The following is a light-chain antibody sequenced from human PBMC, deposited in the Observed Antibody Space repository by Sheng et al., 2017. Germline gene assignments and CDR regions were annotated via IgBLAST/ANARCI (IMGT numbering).Light chain of an antibody. Sequence: DIQMTQSPSTLSASVGDRVTITCRASQSINDYLAWYQQKPGKAPKLLIYKASTLESGVPSRFSGSGSGTKFTLTITSLQPDDFATYYCQQYNSYSSFGQGTKVEIK. CDR3: QQYNSYSS. CDR1: QSINDY. V-gene: IGKV1-5*03. J-gene: IGKJ1*01. CDR2: KAS.